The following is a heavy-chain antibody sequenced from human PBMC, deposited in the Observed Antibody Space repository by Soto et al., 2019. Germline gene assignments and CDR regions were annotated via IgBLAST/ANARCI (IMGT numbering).Heavy chain of an antibody. CDR2: IYYSGST. Sequence: QVQLQESGPGLVKPSQTLSLTCTVSGGSISSGGYYWSWIRQHPANVLEWIGYIYYSGSTYYNPSLKSRVTISGDTSKNQFSLKLSSVTAADTAVYYCARESRYNWNDYGMDVWGQGTTVTVSS. V-gene: IGHV4-31*03. D-gene: IGHD1-20*01. CDR3: ARESRYNWNDYGMDV. CDR1: GGSISSGGYY. J-gene: IGHJ6*02.